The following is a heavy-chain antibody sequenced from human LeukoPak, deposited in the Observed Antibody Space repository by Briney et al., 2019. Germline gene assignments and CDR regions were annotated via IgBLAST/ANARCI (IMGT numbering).Heavy chain of an antibody. J-gene: IGHJ4*02. D-gene: IGHD3-9*01. CDR2: IKPDGSAK. CDR3: ARDVDWPRGE. Sequence: GGSLRLSCAASGFTFSTYWMSWVRQAPGKGLEWVANIKPDGSAKYYVDSVKGRFTISRDNAKNSLILQMNSLRADDTAVYYCARDVDWPRGEWGQGTLVTVSS. CDR1: GFTFSTYW. V-gene: IGHV3-7*03.